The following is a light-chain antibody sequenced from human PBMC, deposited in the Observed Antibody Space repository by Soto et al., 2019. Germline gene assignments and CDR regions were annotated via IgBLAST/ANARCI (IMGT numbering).Light chain of an antibody. J-gene: IGKJ1*01. CDR3: QQYNNWPRT. CDR1: QRVSSN. CDR2: AAS. V-gene: IGKV3-15*01. Sequence: EIVMSLSPATLSVSPGERATLSCRASQRVSSNLAWYQQKPGQAPRLLIYAASTRATNIPDRFSGSGSGTDFTLTITSLQSEDFAVYYCQQYNNWPRTFGQGTKVDIK.